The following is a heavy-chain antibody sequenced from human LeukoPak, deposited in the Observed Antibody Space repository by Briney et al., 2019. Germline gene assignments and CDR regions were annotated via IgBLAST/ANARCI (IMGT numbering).Heavy chain of an antibody. CDR2: IIPIFGTA. CDR3: AREVGATTDAFDI. CDR1: GYTFTTYG. V-gene: IGHV1-69*05. Sequence: SVKVSCKAFGYTFTTYGINWVRQAPGQGLEWMGGIIPIFGTANYAQKFQGRVTITTDESTSTAYMELSSLRSEDTAVYYCAREVGATTDAFDIWGQGTMVTVSS. D-gene: IGHD1-26*01. J-gene: IGHJ3*02.